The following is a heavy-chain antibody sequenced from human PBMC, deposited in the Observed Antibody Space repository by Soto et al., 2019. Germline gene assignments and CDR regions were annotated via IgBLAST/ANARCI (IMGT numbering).Heavy chain of an antibody. CDR1: GYSISSGYY. J-gene: IGHJ4*02. D-gene: IGHD5-18*01. Sequence: ETLSLTCAVSGYSISSGYYWGWIRQPPGKGLEWIGSIYHSGSTYYNPSLKSRVTISVDTSKNQFSLKLSSVTAADTAVYYCARANTWIQLWLFDYWGQGTLVTVSS. V-gene: IGHV4-38-2*01. CDR3: ARANTWIQLWLFDY. CDR2: IYHSGST.